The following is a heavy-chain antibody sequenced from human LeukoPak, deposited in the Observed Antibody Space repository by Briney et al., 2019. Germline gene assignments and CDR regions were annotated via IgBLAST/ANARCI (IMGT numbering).Heavy chain of an antibody. Sequence: GGSLRLSCATSGFTFSSYAMSWVRQAPGKGLEWVSAIRGSGGGTYYADSVKGRLTISRDNSKNTLYLQMNSLRAEDTAVYYCAKGTSPYYYGMDVWGQGTTVTVSS. D-gene: IGHD1-7*01. CDR2: IRGSGGGT. CDR1: GFTFSSYA. J-gene: IGHJ6*02. CDR3: AKGTSPYYYGMDV. V-gene: IGHV3-23*01.